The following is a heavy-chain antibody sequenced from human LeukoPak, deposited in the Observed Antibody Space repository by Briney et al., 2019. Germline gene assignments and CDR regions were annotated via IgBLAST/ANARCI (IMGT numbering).Heavy chain of an antibody. Sequence: ASVKVSCKASGGTFSSYTISWARQAPGQGLQWMGWINPNTGVTNYAQKFQGWVTMTRDTSISTAYMDVSRLKSDDTALYYCARVSLIYGSGSYYQSPLAYWGQGTLVTVSS. CDR2: INPNTGVT. CDR3: ARVSLIYGSGSYYQSPLAY. J-gene: IGHJ4*02. V-gene: IGHV1-2*04. D-gene: IGHD3-10*01. CDR1: GGTFSSYT.